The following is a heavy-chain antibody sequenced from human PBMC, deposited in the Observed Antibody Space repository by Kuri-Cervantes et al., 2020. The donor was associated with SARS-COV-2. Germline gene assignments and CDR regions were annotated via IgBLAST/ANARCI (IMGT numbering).Heavy chain of an antibody. J-gene: IGHJ4*02. D-gene: IGHD3-9*01. V-gene: IGHV4-39*01. CDR3: GRQASDWHIDY. CDR1: GGSISSSSYY. Sequence: ESLRLSCTVSGGSISSSSYYWGWIRQPPGKGLEWIGSIYYSGSTYYNPSLKSRVTISVDTSKNQFSLKLSSVTAANTAVYYCGRQASDWHIDYWGQGTLVTVSS. CDR2: IYYSGST.